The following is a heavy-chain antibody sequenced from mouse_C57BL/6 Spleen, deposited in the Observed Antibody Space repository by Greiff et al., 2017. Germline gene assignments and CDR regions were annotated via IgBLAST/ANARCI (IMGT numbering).Heavy chain of an antibody. D-gene: IGHD1-1*01. Sequence: QVQLQQPGAELVRPGSSVKLSCKASGYTFTSYWMHWVKQRPIQGLEWIGNIDPSDSETHYNQKFKDKATLTVDKSSSTAYMQLSSLTSEDSAVYYCARNYYGSSWYFEVWGTGTTVTVSS. CDR2: IDPSDSET. V-gene: IGHV1-52*01. CDR1: GYTFTSYW. CDR3: ARNYYGSSWYFEV. J-gene: IGHJ1*03.